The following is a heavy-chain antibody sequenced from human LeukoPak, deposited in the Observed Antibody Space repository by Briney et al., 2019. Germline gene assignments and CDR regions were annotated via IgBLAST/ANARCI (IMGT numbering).Heavy chain of an antibody. V-gene: IGHV3-53*05. CDR1: GFTVSNNS. CDR2: IYSDGST. D-gene: IGHD3-10*01. CDR3: AKDPIYGFSFHH. J-gene: IGHJ4*02. Sequence: GGSLRLSCAASGFTVSNNSMSWVRQAPGTGLEWVSLIYSDGSTSYADSVRGRFTISRDNSKNTLHLQMNSLRAEDTALYYCAKDPIYGFSFHHWGQGTLVTVSA.